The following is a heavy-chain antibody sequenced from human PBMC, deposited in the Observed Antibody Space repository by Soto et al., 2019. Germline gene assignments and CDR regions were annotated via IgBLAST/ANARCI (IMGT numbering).Heavy chain of an antibody. CDR3: AKDRSVTTSDFDYYYGMDV. Sequence: GESLKISCAASGFTFSSYGMHWVRQAPGKGLEWVAVISYDGSNKYYADSVKGGFTISRDNSKNTLYLKMNSLRAEDTAVYYCAKDRSVTTSDFDYYYGMDVWGQGTTVTVSS. D-gene: IGHD4-17*01. CDR1: GFTFSSYG. V-gene: IGHV3-30*18. CDR2: ISYDGSNK. J-gene: IGHJ6*02.